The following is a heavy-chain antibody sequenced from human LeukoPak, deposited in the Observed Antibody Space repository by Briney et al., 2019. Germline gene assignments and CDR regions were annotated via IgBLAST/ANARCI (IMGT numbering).Heavy chain of an antibody. CDR1: GGSFSGYY. J-gene: IGHJ4*02. V-gene: IGHV4-34*01. CDR3: ARGNAARRSFDY. CDR2: INHSGST. Sequence: SETLSLTCAVYGGSFSGYYWSWIRQPPGKGLEWIGEINHSGSTNYNPSLKSRVTISVDTSKNQFSLKLSSVAAADTAVYYCARGNAARRSFDYWGQGTLVTVSS. D-gene: IGHD6-6*01.